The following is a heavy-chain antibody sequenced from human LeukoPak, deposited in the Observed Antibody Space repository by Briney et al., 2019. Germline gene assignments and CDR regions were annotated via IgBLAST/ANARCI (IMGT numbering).Heavy chain of an antibody. J-gene: IGHJ5*02. Sequence: VASVKVSCKASGGTFSSYAISWVRQAPGQGLEWMGGIIPIFGTANYAQKFQGRVTITADESTSTAYMELSSLRSEDTAVYSCARVRRYSGYGPPNWFDPWGQGTLVTVSS. CDR3: ARVRRYSGYGPPNWFDP. D-gene: IGHD5-12*01. CDR2: IIPIFGTA. V-gene: IGHV1-69*13. CDR1: GGTFSSYA.